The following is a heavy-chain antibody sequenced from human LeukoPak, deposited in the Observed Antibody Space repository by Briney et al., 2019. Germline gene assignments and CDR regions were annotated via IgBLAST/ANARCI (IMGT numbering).Heavy chain of an antibody. Sequence: SSETLSLTCTVSGGSISSGGYYWSWIRQAPGKGLEWVSAISGSGGSTYYADSVKGRFTISRDNSKNTLYLQMNSLRAEDTAVYYCAKDSSGSYYENFDYWGQGTLVTVSS. V-gene: IGHV3-23*01. D-gene: IGHD1-26*01. CDR3: AKDSSGSYYENFDY. J-gene: IGHJ4*02. CDR2: ISGSGGST. CDR1: GGSISSGGYY.